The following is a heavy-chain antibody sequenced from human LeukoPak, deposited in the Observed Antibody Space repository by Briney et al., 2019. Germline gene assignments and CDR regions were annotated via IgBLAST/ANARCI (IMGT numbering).Heavy chain of an antibody. D-gene: IGHD5-18*01. CDR2: IIPILGIA. J-gene: IGHJ4*02. V-gene: IGHV1-69*04. CDR3: ARDGYSYGYDY. Sequence: SVKVSCKASGGTFSSYAISWVRQAPGQGLEWMGRIIPILGIANYAQKFQGRVTITADKSTSTAYMELSSLRSEDTAVYYCARDGYSYGYDYWGQGTLVTVSS. CDR1: GGTFSSYA.